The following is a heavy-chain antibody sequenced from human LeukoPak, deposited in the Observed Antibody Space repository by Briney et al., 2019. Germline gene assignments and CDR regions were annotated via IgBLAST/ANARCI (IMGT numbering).Heavy chain of an antibody. CDR1: GFTFSSYS. Sequence: PGGSLRLSCAASGFTFSSYSMNWVRQAPGKGLEWVSSISSSSSYIHYADSVKGRFTISRDNAKNSLYLQMNSLRAEDTAVYYCARGPPKLGAVAGTFWFDPWGQGTLVTVSS. V-gene: IGHV3-21*01. J-gene: IGHJ5*02. CDR3: ARGPPKLGAVAGTFWFDP. D-gene: IGHD6-19*01. CDR2: ISSSSSYI.